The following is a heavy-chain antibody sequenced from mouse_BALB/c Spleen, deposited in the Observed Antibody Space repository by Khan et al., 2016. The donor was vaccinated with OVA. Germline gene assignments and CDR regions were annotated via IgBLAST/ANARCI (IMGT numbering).Heavy chain of an antibody. CDR2: ISPGSGDT. V-gene: IGHV1-77*01. J-gene: IGHJ3*01. CDR3: AIRNYFGYTFAY. Sequence: QVQLKESGAELARPGASVKLSCKASGYTFTDYYINWVKQRTGQGLEWIGEISPGSGDTYYNERFKGKATLTADKSSSTAYMQLSSLTSEASAGYFCAIRNYFGYTFAYWGQGTLVTVSA. D-gene: IGHD1-2*01. CDR1: GYTFTDYY.